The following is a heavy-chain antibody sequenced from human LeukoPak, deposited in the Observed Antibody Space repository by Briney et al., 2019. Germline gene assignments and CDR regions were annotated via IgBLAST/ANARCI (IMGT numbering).Heavy chain of an antibody. J-gene: IGHJ4*01. CDR2: INPNSGGT. CDR3: ARANALYCSSTSCLFDY. V-gene: IGHV1-2*02. Sequence: GASVKVSCKASGYTFTDYYIHWVRQAPGQGLEWMAWINPNSGGTYYAQNFHDRITLTRDTSISTAYMELSGLRSDDTAIYYCARANALYCSSTSCLFDYWGHGTLVTVSS. CDR1: GYTFTDYY. D-gene: IGHD2-2*01.